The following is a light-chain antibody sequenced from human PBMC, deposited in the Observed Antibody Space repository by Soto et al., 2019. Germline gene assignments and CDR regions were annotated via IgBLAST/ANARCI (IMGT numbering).Light chain of an antibody. CDR2: DAS. CDR1: QSISRW. V-gene: IGKV1-5*01. Sequence: DIQMTQSSCTLSSSVGSRSTTTCLAIQSISRWLAWYQQKPGKAPKVLIWDASSLQRGVPSRSSGSGSGTDFTLTISCLQSEDFATYYCQQSYSFPITFGQGTRLEIK. J-gene: IGKJ5*01. CDR3: QQSYSFPIT.